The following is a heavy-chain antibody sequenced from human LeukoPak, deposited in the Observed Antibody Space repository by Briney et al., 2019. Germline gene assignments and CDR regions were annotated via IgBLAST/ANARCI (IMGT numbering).Heavy chain of an antibody. CDR1: GYSISSGYY. Sequence: SETLSLTCTVSGYSISSGYYWGWIRQPPGKGLEWIGGIYHSGSTYYNPSLKSRVTISVDTSKNQFSLKLSSVTAADTAVYYCARVGRDGYNPPRYWGQGTLVTVSS. CDR3: ARVGRDGYNPPRY. CDR2: IYHSGST. V-gene: IGHV4-38-2*02. D-gene: IGHD5-24*01. J-gene: IGHJ4*02.